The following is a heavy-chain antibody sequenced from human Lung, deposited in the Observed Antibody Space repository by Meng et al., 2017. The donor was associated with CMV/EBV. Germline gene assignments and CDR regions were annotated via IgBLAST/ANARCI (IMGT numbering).Heavy chain of an antibody. J-gene: IGHJ5*02. CDR3: ARPMKDCSSTSCWNAYVDP. Sequence: ISSGGYYWSWIRQHPGKGLEWIGYIYYSGSTYYNPSLKSRVTISVDTSKNQFSLKLSSVTAADTAVYYCARPMKDCSSTSCWNAYVDPWGQGTLVTLL. V-gene: IGHV4-31*02. D-gene: IGHD2-2*01. CDR2: IYYSGST. CDR1: ISSGGYY.